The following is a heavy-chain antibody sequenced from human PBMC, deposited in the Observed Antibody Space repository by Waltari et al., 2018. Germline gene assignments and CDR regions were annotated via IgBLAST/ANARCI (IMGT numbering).Heavy chain of an antibody. J-gene: IGHJ4*02. V-gene: IGHV4-38-2*02. CDR3: ARGALTLYYFDY. D-gene: IGHD3-9*01. Sequence: QVQLQESGPGLLKPSETLSLTGNVSGYSISSGYYWGWTRQSPGKGLEWIGSVYHNGNTYYKPSLKGRVTISLDTSKNKFSLELSSVTAADTAVYYCARGALTLYYFDYWGQGTLVTVSS. CDR1: GYSISSGYY. CDR2: VYHNGNT.